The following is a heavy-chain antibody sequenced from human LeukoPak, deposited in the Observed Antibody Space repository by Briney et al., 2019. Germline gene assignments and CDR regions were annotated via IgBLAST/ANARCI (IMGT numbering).Heavy chain of an antibody. V-gene: IGHV3-7*04. J-gene: IGHJ6*02. CDR1: GFTFSTSW. CDR2: IKKDGSET. CDR3: ARGMPAHNMYSYGMGV. D-gene: IGHD2-2*01. Sequence: GGSLRLSCAASGFTFSTSWMSWVRQVPGKGLEWVANIKKDGSETYYVDSVKGRFTISRDNAKNSLYLQMNSLRAEDTAVYYCARGMPAHNMYSYGMGVWGQGTTVAVSS.